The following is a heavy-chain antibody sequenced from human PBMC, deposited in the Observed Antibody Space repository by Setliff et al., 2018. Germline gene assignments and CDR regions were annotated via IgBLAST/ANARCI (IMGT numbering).Heavy chain of an antibody. J-gene: IGHJ4*02. V-gene: IGHV4-34*01. CDR1: GGSFSGYY. CDR3: ARMGCSGGSCYFFYGY. CDR2: INHSGST. Sequence: SETLSLTCAVYGGSFSGYYWSRIRQPPGKGLEWIGEINHSGSTNYNPSLKSRVTISVDTSKNQFSLKLSSVTAADTAVYYCARMGCSGGSCYFFYGYWGQGTLVTVSS. D-gene: IGHD2-15*01.